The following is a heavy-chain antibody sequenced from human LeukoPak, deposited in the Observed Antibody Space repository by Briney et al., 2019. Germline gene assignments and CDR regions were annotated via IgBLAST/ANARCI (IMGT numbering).Heavy chain of an antibody. D-gene: IGHD3-16*02. CDR2: IYGGGNT. CDR3: ARVLTLSGGAFDL. CDR1: GFTVSGNY. V-gene: IGHV3-66*01. Sequence: PGGSLRLSCAASGFTVSGNYMTWVRQAPGKGLEWVSIIYGGGNTYYSDSVRGRFTISRDSSKNMLYLQMNSLRAEDTAVYYCARVLTLSGGAFDLWGQGTMDTVSS. J-gene: IGHJ3*01.